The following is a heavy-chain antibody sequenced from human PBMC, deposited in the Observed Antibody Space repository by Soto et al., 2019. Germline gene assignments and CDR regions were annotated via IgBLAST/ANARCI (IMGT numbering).Heavy chain of an antibody. J-gene: IGHJ4*02. CDR1: SGSISSSNW. Sequence: QVQLQESGPGLVKPSGTLSLTCAVSSGSISSSNWWSWVRQPPGKGLEWIGEIYHSGSTNYNPSLKSRVTISVDKSTKQFTLKLSSVTAADTAVYYCARGQIYEYIWGSYRPSRHFDYWGQGTLVTVSS. CDR3: ARGQIYEYIWGSYRPSRHFDY. CDR2: IYHSGST. V-gene: IGHV4-4*02. D-gene: IGHD3-16*02.